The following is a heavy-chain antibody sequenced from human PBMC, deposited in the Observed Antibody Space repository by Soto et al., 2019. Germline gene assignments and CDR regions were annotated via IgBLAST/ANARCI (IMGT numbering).Heavy chain of an antibody. J-gene: IGHJ5*02. V-gene: IGHV1-2*02. CDR2: INPNSGGT. Sequence: ASVKVSCKASAYTFTGYYMHWVRQAPGQGLEWMGWINPNSGGTNYAQKFQGRVTMTRDTSISTAYMELSRLRSDDTAVYYCARELAGYCSGGSCFVVDWFDPWGQGTLVTVSS. D-gene: IGHD2-15*01. CDR3: ARELAGYCSGGSCFVVDWFDP. CDR1: AYTFTGYY.